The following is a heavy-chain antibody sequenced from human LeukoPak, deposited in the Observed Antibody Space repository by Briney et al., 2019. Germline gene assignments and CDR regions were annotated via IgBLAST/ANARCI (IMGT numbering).Heavy chain of an antibody. V-gene: IGHV3-48*01. D-gene: IGHD6-19*01. CDR2: ISSSSSTV. J-gene: IGHJ4*02. CDR3: ARDRLIAVAGYFDY. Sequence: GGSLRLSCAASGFTFSSYSMNWVRQAPGKGLEWVSYISSSSSTVYYADSVKGRFTISRDNAKNSLYLQMNSLRAEDTAVYYCARDRLIAVAGYFDYWGQGTLVTVSS. CDR1: GFTFSSYS.